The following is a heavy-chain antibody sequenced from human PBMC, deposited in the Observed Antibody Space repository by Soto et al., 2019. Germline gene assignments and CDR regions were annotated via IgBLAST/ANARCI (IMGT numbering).Heavy chain of an antibody. V-gene: IGHV4-31*03. CDR2: IYYSGST. Sequence: PSETLSLTCTVSGGSISSGGYYWSWIRQHPGKGLEWIGYIYYSGSTYYNPSLKSRVTISVDTSKNQFSLKLSSVTAADTAVYYCASPRQLAVSWFDPWGQGTLVTVSS. D-gene: IGHD6-6*01. CDR1: GGSISSGGYY. J-gene: IGHJ5*02. CDR3: ASPRQLAVSWFDP.